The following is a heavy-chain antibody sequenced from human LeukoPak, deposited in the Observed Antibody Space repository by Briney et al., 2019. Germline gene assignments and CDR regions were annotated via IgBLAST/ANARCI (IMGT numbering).Heavy chain of an antibody. CDR3: AKSTDGSGNYYYYGMDV. J-gene: IGHJ6*02. V-gene: IGHV3-23*01. CDR2: ISGSGGST. Sequence: PGGSLRLSCAASGFTFSSYAMSWVRQAPGKGLEWVSAISGSGGSTYYADSVKGRFTISRDNSKNTLYLQMNSLRAEDTAVNYCAKSTDGSGNYYYYGMDVWGQGTTVTVSS. CDR1: GFTFSSYA. D-gene: IGHD3-10*01.